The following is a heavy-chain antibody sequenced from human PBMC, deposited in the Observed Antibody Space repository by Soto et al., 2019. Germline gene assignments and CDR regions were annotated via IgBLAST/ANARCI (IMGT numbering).Heavy chain of an antibody. D-gene: IGHD2-2*01. Sequence: EVQLVESGGGLVQPGGSLRLSCAASGFTFSSYEMNWVRQAPGKGLEWVSYISSSGSTIYYADSVKGRFTISRDNAKNSLYLQMNSLRAEDTAVYYCARDRIVVVPGEDYYYYYGMDVWGRGTTVTVSS. V-gene: IGHV3-48*03. CDR2: ISSSGSTI. CDR1: GFTFSSYE. J-gene: IGHJ6*02. CDR3: ARDRIVVVPGEDYYYYYGMDV.